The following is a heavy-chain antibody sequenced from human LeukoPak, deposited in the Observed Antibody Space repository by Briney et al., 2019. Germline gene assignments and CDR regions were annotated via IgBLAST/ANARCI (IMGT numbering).Heavy chain of an antibody. CDR1: GDSVSSNSAA. V-gene: IGHV6-1*01. CDR3: ARDLADRGFWSGYYTGSMSHPNWFDP. CDR2: TYYRSKWYN. J-gene: IGHJ5*02. Sequence: SQTLSLTCAISGDSVSSNSAAWNWIRQSPTRGLEWLGRTYYRSKWYNDYEVSVKSRITINPDTSKNQFSLQLNSVTPEDTAVYYCARDLADRGFWSGYYTGSMSHPNWFDPWGQGTLVTVSS. D-gene: IGHD3-3*01.